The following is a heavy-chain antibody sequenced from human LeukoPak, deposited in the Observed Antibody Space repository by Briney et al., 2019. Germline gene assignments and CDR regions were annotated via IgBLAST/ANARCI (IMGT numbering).Heavy chain of an antibody. J-gene: IGHJ4*02. Sequence: GGSLRLSCAASGFTVSSNYMSWVRQAPGKGLEWVAFIRYDGSNKYYADSVKGRFTISRDNSKNTLYLQMNSLRAEDTAVCYCARVLSRGYSYGLLGYWGQGTLVTVSS. V-gene: IGHV3-30*02. CDR3: ARVLSRGYSYGLLGY. D-gene: IGHD5-18*01. CDR2: IRYDGSNK. CDR1: GFTVSSNY.